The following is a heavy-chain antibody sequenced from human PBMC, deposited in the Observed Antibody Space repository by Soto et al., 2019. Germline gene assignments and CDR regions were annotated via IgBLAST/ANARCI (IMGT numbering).Heavy chain of an antibody. J-gene: IGHJ4*02. D-gene: IGHD4-17*01. CDR2: IYYSGRT. CDR3: ARVGGDDFGDSGGFDY. Sequence: SETLSLTCTVSGGSIRDYSWTWIRQPPGKGLEWIRYIYYSGRTNYSPSLKSRVSISVDTSKNHFSLQLRSVTAADTAVYYCARVGGDDFGDSGGFDYWGQGTLVTVSS. CDR1: GGSIRDYS. V-gene: IGHV4-59*01.